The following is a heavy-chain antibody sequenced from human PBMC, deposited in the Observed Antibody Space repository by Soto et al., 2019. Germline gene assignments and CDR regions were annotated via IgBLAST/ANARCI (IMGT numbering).Heavy chain of an antibody. CDR2: IYYSGST. Sequence: SETLSLTCTVSGGSISSYYWSWIRQPPGKGLEWIGYIYYSGSTNYNPSLKSRVTISVDTSKNHFSLKLSSVTAADTAVYYCARHRFEEDYSNYRGSNWFDPWGQGTLVTVSS. CDR3: ARHRFEEDYSNYRGSNWFDP. J-gene: IGHJ5*02. D-gene: IGHD4-4*01. V-gene: IGHV4-59*08. CDR1: GGSISSYY.